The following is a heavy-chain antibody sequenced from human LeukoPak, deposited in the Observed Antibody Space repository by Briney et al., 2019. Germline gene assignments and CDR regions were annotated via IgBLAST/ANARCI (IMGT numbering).Heavy chain of an antibody. D-gene: IGHD1-14*01. CDR3: ARDPTDLTGDY. Sequence: SETLSLTCTVSGGSISSGSYYWSWIRQPAGKGLEWIGRIYTSGSTYYNPSLKSRVTISVDTSKNQFSLKLSSVTAADTAVYYCARDPTDLTGDYWGQGTLVTVSS. CDR1: GGSISSGSYY. J-gene: IGHJ4*02. V-gene: IGHV4-61*02. CDR2: IYTSGST.